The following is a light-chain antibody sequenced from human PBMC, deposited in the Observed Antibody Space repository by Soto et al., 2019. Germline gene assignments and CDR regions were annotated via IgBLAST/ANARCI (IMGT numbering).Light chain of an antibody. V-gene: IGKV1-39*01. CDR2: AAS. CDR1: QTITRY. Sequence: DIQMTQSPSSLSASVGDRVTITCRAHQTITRYLNWYQQKPGTAPKLLIYAASSLQEGVPSRFRGSGSGTDFTLTISNLQPEDFAAYSCQQSFSFPVTLGQCTKLEIK. CDR3: QQSFSFPVT. J-gene: IGKJ2*01.